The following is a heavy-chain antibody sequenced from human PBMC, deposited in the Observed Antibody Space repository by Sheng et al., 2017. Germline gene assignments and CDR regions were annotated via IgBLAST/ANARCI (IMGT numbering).Heavy chain of an antibody. D-gene: IGHD3-10*01. CDR2: IWYDGSKK. Sequence: QVQLVESGGGVVQPGRSLRLSCAASGFTFSSYGMHWVRQAPGKGLEWVALIWYDGSKKYYADSVKGRFTISRDDSKNTLYLQMISLRAEDTAVYYCARDRIPGGFDYWGQGTLVTVSS. V-gene: IGHV3-33*01. J-gene: IGHJ4*02. CDR1: GFTFSSYG. CDR3: ARDRIPGGFDY.